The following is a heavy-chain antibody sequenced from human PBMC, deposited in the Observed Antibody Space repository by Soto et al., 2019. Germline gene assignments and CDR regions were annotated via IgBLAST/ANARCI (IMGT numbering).Heavy chain of an antibody. CDR1: GGTFSSYA. V-gene: IGHV1-69*13. Sequence: SVKVSFKASGGTFSSYAISWVRQAPGQGLEWMGGIIPIFGTANYAQKFQGRVTITADESTSTAYMELSSLRSEDTAVYYCASRSGSSKYYFDYWGQGTLVTVSS. J-gene: IGHJ4*02. CDR3: ASRSGSSKYYFDY. D-gene: IGHD1-26*01. CDR2: IIPIFGTA.